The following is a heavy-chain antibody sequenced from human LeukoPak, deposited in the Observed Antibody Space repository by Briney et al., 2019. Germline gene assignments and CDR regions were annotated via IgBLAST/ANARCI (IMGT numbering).Heavy chain of an antibody. V-gene: IGHV3-33*01. CDR2: IWYDGGNK. CDR3: ARAKSAGYYFDF. CDR1: GFTFSSYG. Sequence: GGSLRLSCAASGFTFSSYGMHWVRQAPGKGLEWVAVIWYDGGNKYYADSVKGRFTISRDNSKNTLYLQMNSLRAEDTAVYYCARAKSAGYYFDFWGQGTLVSVSS. J-gene: IGHJ4*02.